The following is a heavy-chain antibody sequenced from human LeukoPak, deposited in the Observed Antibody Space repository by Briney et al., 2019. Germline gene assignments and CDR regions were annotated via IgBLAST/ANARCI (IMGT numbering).Heavy chain of an antibody. CDR2: INHSGST. CDR3: ARRREYCTSTSCSDVWFDP. Sequence: SETLSLTCAVYGGSFSDYYWSWIRQPPGKGLEWIGEINHSGSTNYNPSLKSRVTISVDTSKNQCSLKLSSVTAADTAVYYCARRREYCTSTSCSDVWFDPWGQGTLVTVSS. D-gene: IGHD2-2*01. CDR1: GGSFSDYY. J-gene: IGHJ5*02. V-gene: IGHV4-34*01.